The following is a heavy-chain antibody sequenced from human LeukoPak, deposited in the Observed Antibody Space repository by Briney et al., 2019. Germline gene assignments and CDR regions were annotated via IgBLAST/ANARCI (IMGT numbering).Heavy chain of an antibody. CDR2: INPNSGGT. Sequence: ASVKVSCQASGYTFTGYYMHWVRQAPGQGLEWMGRINPNSGGTNYAQKFQGRVTMTRDTSISTAYMELSRLRSDDTAVYYCARGYREVAGPHYWGQGTLVTVSS. CDR3: ARGYREVAGPHY. V-gene: IGHV1-2*06. CDR1: GYTFTGYY. J-gene: IGHJ4*02. D-gene: IGHD6-19*01.